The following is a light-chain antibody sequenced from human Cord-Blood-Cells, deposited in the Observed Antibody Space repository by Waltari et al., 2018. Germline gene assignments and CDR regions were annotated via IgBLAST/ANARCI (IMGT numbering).Light chain of an antibody. J-gene: IGKJ2*01. V-gene: IGKV4-1*01. CDR1: QSVLYSSNNKNY. CDR2: CAS. CDR3: QQYYSTPPYT. Sequence: DIVMTQSPDSLAVSLGERATINCKSSQSVLYSSNNKNYLAWYQQKPGQPPKLLLYCASTRESGVADRFSGSGSGTDFTLTISSLQAEDVAVYYCQQYYSTPPYTFGQGTKLEIK.